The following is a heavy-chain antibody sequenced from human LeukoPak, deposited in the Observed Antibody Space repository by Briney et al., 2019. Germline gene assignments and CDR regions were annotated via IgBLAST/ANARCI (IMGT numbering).Heavy chain of an antibody. J-gene: IGHJ4*02. CDR2: ISSSGSTI. V-gene: IGHV3-11*04. CDR1: GFTFSDYY. CDR3: ATEYYDFWSGYYGVDY. D-gene: IGHD3-3*01. Sequence: GGSLRLSCAASGFTFSDYYMSWIRQAPGKGLEWVSYISSSGSTIYYADSVKGRFTISRDNAKNSLYLQMNSLRAEDTAVYYCATEYYDFWSGYYGVDYWGQGTLVTVSS.